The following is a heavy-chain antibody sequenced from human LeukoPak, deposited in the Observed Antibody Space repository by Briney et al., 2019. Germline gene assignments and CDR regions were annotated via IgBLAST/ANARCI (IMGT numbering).Heavy chain of an antibody. Sequence: GGSLRLSCAASGFTFSSYAMSWVRQAPGKGLEWVSGIGGSGGSAYYADSVKGRFTISRDNSKNTLYLQMNSLRAEDRAVYYCAKDVTTGYYYFDYWGQGTLVTVSS. V-gene: IGHV3-23*01. J-gene: IGHJ4*02. CDR2: IGGSGGSA. D-gene: IGHD5-12*01. CDR3: AKDVTTGYYYFDY. CDR1: GFTFSSYA.